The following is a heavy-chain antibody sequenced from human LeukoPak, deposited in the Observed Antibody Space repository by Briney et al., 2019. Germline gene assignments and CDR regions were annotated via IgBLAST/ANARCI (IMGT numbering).Heavy chain of an antibody. CDR2: IYYSGST. Sequence: PSETLSLTCTVSGGSISSGDCYWTWIRQPPGKGLELIGYIYYSGSTSYNPSLKSRVTISVDTSKNQFSLNLSSVTAADTAVYYCATTTVTYHDAFDIWGQGTMLTVSS. V-gene: IGHV4-30-4*08. CDR1: GGSISSGDCY. D-gene: IGHD4-17*01. J-gene: IGHJ3*02. CDR3: ATTTVTYHDAFDI.